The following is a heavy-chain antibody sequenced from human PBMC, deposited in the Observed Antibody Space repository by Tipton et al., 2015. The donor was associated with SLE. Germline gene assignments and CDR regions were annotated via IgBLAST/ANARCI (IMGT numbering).Heavy chain of an antibody. Sequence: SLRLSCAASGFTFSSYGMHWVRQAPGKGLEWVAFIRYDGNNKFYADSVKGRFTISRDNSKNTLYLQMNSLRAEDTAVYYCAKDSEQFLYYYYGMDVWGQGTTVTVSS. CDR1: GFTFSSYG. J-gene: IGHJ6*02. V-gene: IGHV3-30*02. CDR3: AKDSEQFLYYYYGMDV. CDR2: IRYDGNNK. D-gene: IGHD6-19*01.